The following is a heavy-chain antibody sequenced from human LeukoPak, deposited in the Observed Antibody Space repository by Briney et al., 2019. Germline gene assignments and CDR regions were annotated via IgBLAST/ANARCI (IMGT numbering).Heavy chain of an antibody. CDR1: GYTFTSYG. CDR2: ISAYNGNT. CDR3: ASGVIPDYYYYGMDV. J-gene: IGHJ6*02. Sequence: GASVKVSCKASGYTFTSYGISWVRQAPGQGLEWMGWISAYNGNTNYAQKLQGRVTMTTDTSTSTAYMELRSLRSDDTAAYYCASGVIPDYYYYGMDVWGQGTTVTVSS. V-gene: IGHV1-18*01. D-gene: IGHD3-16*02.